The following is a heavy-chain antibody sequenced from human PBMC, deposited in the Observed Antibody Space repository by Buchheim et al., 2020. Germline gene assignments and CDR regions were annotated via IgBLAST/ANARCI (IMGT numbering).Heavy chain of an antibody. V-gene: IGHV5-51*01. Sequence: EVQLVQSGAEVKKPGESLKISCKGSGYSFTSYWIGWVRQMPGKGLEWMGIIYPGDSDTRYSPSFQGQVTIPAAKSISTAYPQWSSLKASDTAMYYCATSGNYYDSSGYFLPFDYWGQGTL. CDR1: GYSFTSYW. J-gene: IGHJ4*02. D-gene: IGHD3-22*01. CDR2: IYPGDSDT. CDR3: ATSGNYYDSSGYFLPFDY.